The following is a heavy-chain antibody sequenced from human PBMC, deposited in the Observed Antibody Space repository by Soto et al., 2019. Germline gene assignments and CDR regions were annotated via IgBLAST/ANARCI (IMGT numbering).Heavy chain of an antibody. CDR1: GFNVKTTY. V-gene: IGHV3-53*01. J-gene: IGHJ1*01. D-gene: IGHD2-21*01. CDR2: IHNSGAT. Sequence: PGGSQRLSCAASGFNVKTTYMTWVRQAPGEGLEWVSVIHNSGATYYADSVKGRFTISKDNSKNTVYLQMSSLRAEDTAMYYCAREYSYSYPAWGQGTLVTVSS. CDR3: AREYSYSYPA.